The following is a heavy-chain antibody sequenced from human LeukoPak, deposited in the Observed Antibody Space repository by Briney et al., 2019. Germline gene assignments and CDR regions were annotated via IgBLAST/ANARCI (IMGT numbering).Heavy chain of an antibody. J-gene: IGHJ4*02. CDR3: AKDLLLLSLPQYFDY. CDR1: GFTFSSYA. Sequence: GGSLRLSCAASGFTFSSYAMSWVRQAPGNGLEWVSSISGSGGSTYYPDSVKGRFTISRDNSKNTLYLQMNNLRAEDTAVYYCAKDLLLLSLPQYFDYWGQGTLVTVSS. V-gene: IGHV3-23*01. CDR2: ISGSGGST.